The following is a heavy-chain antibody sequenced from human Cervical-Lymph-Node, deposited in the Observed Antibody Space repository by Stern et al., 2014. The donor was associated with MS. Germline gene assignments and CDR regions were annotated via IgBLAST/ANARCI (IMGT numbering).Heavy chain of an antibody. J-gene: IGHJ4*02. CDR2: LWYDGSNK. V-gene: IGHV3-33*01. CDR1: GFTFSSYG. D-gene: IGHD6-6*01. Sequence: VQLVEYGGGVVQPGRSLRLSCAASGFTFSSYGMHWVRQTPVKGLEWVAVLWYDGSNKSYADSVEVRFTISRDNSENTLYLQMNSLRAEDTAMYYCARGDSSSPLEYWGQGTLVTVSS. CDR3: ARGDSSSPLEY.